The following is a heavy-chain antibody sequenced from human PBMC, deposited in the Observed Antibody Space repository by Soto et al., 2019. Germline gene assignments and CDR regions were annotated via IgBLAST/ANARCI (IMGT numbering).Heavy chain of an antibody. J-gene: IGHJ4*02. CDR1: GGPISSYY. CDR3: ARGMTTVTTFDY. CDR2: IYYSGST. D-gene: IGHD4-17*01. Sequence: PSEALSLTCTVSGGPISSYYWSWIRQPPGKGLEWIGYIYYSGSTNYNPSLKSRVTISVDTSKNQFSLKLSSVTAADTAVYYCARGMTTVTTFDYWAQGTLVTVSS. V-gene: IGHV4-59*08.